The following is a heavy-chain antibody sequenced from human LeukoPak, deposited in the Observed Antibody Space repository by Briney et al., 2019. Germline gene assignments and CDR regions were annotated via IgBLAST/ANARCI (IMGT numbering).Heavy chain of an antibody. J-gene: IGHJ5*02. CDR2: FTGSAGNI. Sequence: PGGSLRLSCAASGFTFTSQALSWVRQAPGKGLEWVSSFTGSAGNIHYADSVKGRFTLSRDTSKETMYLQMNSLRADDTAIYYCAAGGGNTFNPWGQGTLVIVSS. D-gene: IGHD1/OR15-1a*01. V-gene: IGHV3-23*01. CDR1: GFTFTSQA. CDR3: AAGGGNTFNP.